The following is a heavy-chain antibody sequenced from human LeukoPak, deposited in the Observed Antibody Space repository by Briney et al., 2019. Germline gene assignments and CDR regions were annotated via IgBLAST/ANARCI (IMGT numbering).Heavy chain of an antibody. V-gene: IGHV4-59*01. CDR1: GGSINRYY. CDR3: ATGSNSATSDAFDI. J-gene: IGHJ3*02. Sequence: PSETLSLTCTVSGGSINRYYWTWTRQPTGKGLEWIGYVHYSGTTNYNPSLKSRVTMSVDTAKNQVSLNLNSVTAADTAVYYCATGSNSATSDAFDIWGQGTMVTVSS. D-gene: IGHD1-26*01. CDR2: VHYSGTT.